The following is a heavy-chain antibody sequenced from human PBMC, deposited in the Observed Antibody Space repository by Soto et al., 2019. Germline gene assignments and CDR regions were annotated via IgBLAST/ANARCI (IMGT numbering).Heavy chain of an antibody. J-gene: IGHJ4*02. D-gene: IGHD1-7*01. CDR1: GGSFTSNNW. Sequence: QVQLRESGPGLVKPSGTLSLTCAVSGGSFTSNNWWTWVRQPPGQGLEWIEEIYRTGSTNYNPSLKRRVTISPDKSANQFSLKVSSLTAADTAVYYCASRDPGTSVDYWGQGTLVTVSS. CDR3: ASRDPGTSVDY. V-gene: IGHV4-4*02. CDR2: IYRTGST.